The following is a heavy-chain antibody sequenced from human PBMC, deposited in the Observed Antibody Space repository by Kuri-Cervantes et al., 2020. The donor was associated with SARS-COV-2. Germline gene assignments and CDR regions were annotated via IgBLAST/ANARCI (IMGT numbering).Heavy chain of an antibody. CDR2: ISGSGGST. CDR1: GFTFGNYA. CDR3: AKDPQLGDAFAI. V-gene: IGHV3-23*01. D-gene: IGHD6-6*01. Sequence: GESLKISCAASGFTFGNYAMHWVRQAPGKGLEWVSAISGSGGSTYYADSVKGRFTISRDNSKNTLYLQMNSLRAEDTAVYYCAKDPQLGDAFAIWGQGKRVTVSS. J-gene: IGHJ3*02.